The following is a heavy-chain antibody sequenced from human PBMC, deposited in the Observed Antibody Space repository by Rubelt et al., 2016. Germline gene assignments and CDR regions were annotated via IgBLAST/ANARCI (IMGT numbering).Heavy chain of an antibody. CDR1: GGSVSSGTYY. J-gene: IGHJ3*02. Sequence: QVQLQESGPGLVKPSETLSLTCTVSGGSVSSGTYYWNWIRQPPGKGLEWIGFIYYSGATNFNPSLKSRVTISVETSKNKVSLKLNSVTAADTAGYYCARDEGYSYGLDAFDIWGQGTMVTVSS. CDR2: IYYSGAT. D-gene: IGHD5-18*01. CDR3: ARDEGYSYGLDAFDI. V-gene: IGHV4-61*01.